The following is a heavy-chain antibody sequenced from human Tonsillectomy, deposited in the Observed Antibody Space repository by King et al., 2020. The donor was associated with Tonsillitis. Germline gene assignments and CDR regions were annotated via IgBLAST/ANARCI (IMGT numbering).Heavy chain of an antibody. D-gene: IGHD5-24*01. V-gene: IGHV3-23*04. Sequence: VQLVESGGGLVQPGGSLRLSCAASGFTFSSCAMTLVSQAPGMRREWVSAISGRAGGTYYADSVKGRFTISRDNSKNTLYLQMNSLRAEDTAVYYCAKGWVEMDAWGQGTLVTVSS. J-gene: IGHJ4*02. CDR3: AKGWVEMDA. CDR2: ISGRAGGT. CDR1: GFTFSSCA.